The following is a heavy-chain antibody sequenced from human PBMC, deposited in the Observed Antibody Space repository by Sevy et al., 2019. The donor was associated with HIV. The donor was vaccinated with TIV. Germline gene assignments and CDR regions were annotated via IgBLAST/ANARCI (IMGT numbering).Heavy chain of an antibody. CDR3: ARDLPSAVINPFYYYGMDV. V-gene: IGHV3-30*04. D-gene: IGHD2-21*01. J-gene: IGHJ6*02. Sequence: GGSLRLSCAASGFTFSIYAIHWVRQAPGKGLEWVTVISYDGGNISYADSVKGSFTASRENSKDTVYLQMNSLRPEDTAEYYCARDLPSAVINPFYYYGMDVWGQGTTVTVSS. CDR1: GFTFSIYA. CDR2: ISYDGGNI.